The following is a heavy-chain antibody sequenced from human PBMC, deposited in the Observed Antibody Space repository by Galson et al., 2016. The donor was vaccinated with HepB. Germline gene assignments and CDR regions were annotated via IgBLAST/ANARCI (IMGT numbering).Heavy chain of an antibody. CDR3: ASGEHSDSRGYRTLGFDY. Sequence: SETLSLTCGVSGASISSDNWWSWVRQSPGKGLEWIGEIHHSGSTNYNPSLKSRVTMSVDKSKNQFSLTLNSVTAADAAVYYCASGEHSDSRGYRTLGFDYWGQGTLVSGSS. D-gene: IGHD3-22*01. CDR2: IHHSGST. J-gene: IGHJ4*02. V-gene: IGHV4-4*02. CDR1: GASISSDNW.